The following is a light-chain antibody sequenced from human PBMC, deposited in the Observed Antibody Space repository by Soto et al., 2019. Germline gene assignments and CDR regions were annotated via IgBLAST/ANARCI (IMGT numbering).Light chain of an antibody. CDR2: KAS. V-gene: IGKV1-5*03. CDR3: QQYNTYSRT. CDR1: QSISNW. J-gene: IGKJ1*01. Sequence: DIQMTQSPSTLSASVGDRVTITCRASQSISNWLAWYQQRPGKAPKLLIYKASSLEGGVPSRFSGSGSGTEFTRTISSLQPDDFATYYCQQYNTYSRTFGQGTKVEIK.